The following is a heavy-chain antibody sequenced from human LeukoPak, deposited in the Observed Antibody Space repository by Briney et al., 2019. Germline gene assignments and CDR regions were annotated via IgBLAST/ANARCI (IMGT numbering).Heavy chain of an antibody. J-gene: IGHJ5*02. Sequence: ASVKVSCKASVYAFTTYDINWVRQATGQGPEWMGWMNPNSGNTGYTQNFQGRVTMTRNTSISTAYMELSSPKSEDTAVYYCARGRGSGHKENWFDPWGQGTLVTVSS. D-gene: IGHD6-19*01. CDR2: MNPNSGNT. CDR3: ARGRGSGHKENWFDP. V-gene: IGHV1-8*01. CDR1: VYAFTTYD.